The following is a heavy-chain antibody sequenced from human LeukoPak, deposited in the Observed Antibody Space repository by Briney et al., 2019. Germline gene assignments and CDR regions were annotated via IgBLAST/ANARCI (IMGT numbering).Heavy chain of an antibody. CDR1: GFTFSSYA. J-gene: IGHJ4*02. Sequence: PGGSLRLSCAASGFTFSSYAMSWVRQALGKGLEWVSAISGSGGSTYYADSVKGRFTISRDNSKNTLYLQMNSLRAEDTAVYYCAKVGTLYYDILTGYIDYWGQGTLVTVSS. D-gene: IGHD3-9*01. CDR2: ISGSGGST. V-gene: IGHV3-23*01. CDR3: AKVGTLYYDILTGYIDY.